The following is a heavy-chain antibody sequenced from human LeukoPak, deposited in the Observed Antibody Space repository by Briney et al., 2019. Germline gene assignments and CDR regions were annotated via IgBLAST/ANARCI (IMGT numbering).Heavy chain of an antibody. J-gene: IGHJ4*02. Sequence: GGSLRLSCAASGFTFSSYAMSWVRQAPGKGPEWLANIKEDGTQKYYVDSVRGRFTISRDNAENSLYLQMNSLRDEDTAVYYCAKTGERDYWGRGTLVTVSS. CDR2: IKEDGTQK. CDR1: GFTFSSYA. V-gene: IGHV3-7*01. D-gene: IGHD7-27*01. CDR3: AKTGERDY.